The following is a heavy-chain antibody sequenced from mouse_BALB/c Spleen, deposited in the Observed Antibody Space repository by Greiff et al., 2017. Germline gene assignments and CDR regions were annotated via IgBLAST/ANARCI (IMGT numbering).Heavy chain of an antibody. J-gene: IGHJ4*01. V-gene: IGHV1-9*01. CDR1: GYTFSSYW. Sequence: QVQLQQSGAELMKPGASVKISCKATGYTFSSYWIEWVKQRPGHGLEWIGEILPGSGSTNYNEKFKGKATFTADTSSNTAYMQLSSLTSEDSAVYYCARENGYERAMDYWGQGTSVTVSS. CDR3: ARENGYERAMDY. D-gene: IGHD1-2*01. CDR2: ILPGSGST.